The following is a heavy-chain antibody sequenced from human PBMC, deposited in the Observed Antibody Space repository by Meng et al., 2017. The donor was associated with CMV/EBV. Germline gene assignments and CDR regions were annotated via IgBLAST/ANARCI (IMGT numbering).Heavy chain of an antibody. V-gene: IGHV1-69*05. J-gene: IGHJ4*02. Sequence: KISCAASGGTFSSYAISWVRQAPGQGLEWMGGIIPIFGTANYAQKFQGRVTITTDESTSTAYMELSSLRSEDTAVYYCARWGYCSSTSCTRGYFDYWGQGTLVTVSS. CDR1: GGTFSSYA. D-gene: IGHD2-2*01. CDR2: IIPIFGTA. CDR3: ARWGYCSSTSCTRGYFDY.